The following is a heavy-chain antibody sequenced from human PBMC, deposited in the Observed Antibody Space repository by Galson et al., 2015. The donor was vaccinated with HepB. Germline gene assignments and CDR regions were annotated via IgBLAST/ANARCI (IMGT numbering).Heavy chain of an antibody. V-gene: IGHV1-2*02. J-gene: IGHJ4*02. CDR1: GYTFTGYY. CDR2: INPNSGGT. CDR3: ARDLIRGSTAMVRGVFGY. Sequence: QSGAEVTKPGTSVKVSCKASGYTFTGYYMHWVRQAPGQGLEWMGWINPNSGGTNYAQKFQGRVTMTRDTSISTAYMELSRLRSDDTAVYYCARDLIRGSTAMVRGVFGYWGQGTLVTVSS. D-gene: IGHD3-10*01.